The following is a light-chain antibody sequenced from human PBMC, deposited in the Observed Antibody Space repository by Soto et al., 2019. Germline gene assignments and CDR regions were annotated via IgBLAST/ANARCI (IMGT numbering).Light chain of an antibody. CDR3: QHYYNSWT. CDR1: QTVSSNY. Sequence: EIILTQSPDTLSLSPGERATLSCRASQTVSSNYLAWCQQRPGQAPRLLIYGASTRAAGIPDRFSGSGSGTDFTLTISSLQAEDVAVYYCQHYYNSWTFGQGTQVEIK. V-gene: IGKV3D-7*01. J-gene: IGKJ1*01. CDR2: GAS.